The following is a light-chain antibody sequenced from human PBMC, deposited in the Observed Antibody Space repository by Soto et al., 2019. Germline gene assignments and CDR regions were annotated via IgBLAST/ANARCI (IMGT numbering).Light chain of an antibody. J-gene: IGKJ1*01. Sequence: EIVMTQSPATLSVSPGARATLSCRASQSVSSNLAGYQQKPGQAPRLLIYGASTRATGIPARFRGSESLTEFTLTTSSLQSEDVPVSYYQQYNNWSFLTFGQGTKVESK. CDR2: GAS. V-gene: IGKV3-15*01. CDR3: QQYNNWSFLT. CDR1: QSVSSN.